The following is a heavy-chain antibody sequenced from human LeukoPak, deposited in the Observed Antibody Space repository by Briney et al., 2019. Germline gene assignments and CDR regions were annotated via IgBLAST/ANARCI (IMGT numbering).Heavy chain of an antibody. J-gene: IGHJ4*02. CDR1: GFTFSDYG. Sequence: GGSLRLSCAASGFTFSDYGMTWVRQAPGKGLELVSSLSESGTNTYYADSVKGRFAVSRVNSKSTLYLQLNSLRAEDTAVYYCASGGIYDSSGYYPDYFDYWGQGTLVTVSS. D-gene: IGHD3-22*01. CDR2: LSESGTNT. CDR3: ASGGIYDSSGYYPDYFDY. V-gene: IGHV3-23*01.